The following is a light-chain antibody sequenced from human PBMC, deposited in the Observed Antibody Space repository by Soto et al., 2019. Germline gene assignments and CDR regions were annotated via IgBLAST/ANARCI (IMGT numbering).Light chain of an antibody. J-gene: IGKJ1*01. CDR1: QNIGVY. CDR2: AAS. CDR3: HQTAANPWT. Sequence: QMTQSPSSLSASVGDRVTITCRASQNIGVYLNWYQKKPGKAPKLLIHAASSLHSGVPSTFSGSGSGTDFALTISSLQPEDFATYYCHQTAANPWTFAQGTKVDIK. V-gene: IGKV1-39*01.